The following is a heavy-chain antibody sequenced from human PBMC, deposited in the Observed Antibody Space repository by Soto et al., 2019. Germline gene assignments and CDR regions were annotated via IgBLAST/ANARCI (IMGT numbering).Heavy chain of an antibody. Sequence: EVQLVESGGGLVKPGGSLRLSCAASGFTFSDAWMSWVRQAPGKGLEWGGRIKKKTDGGTTEYAAPVKGRFTISRDDSKNTLYLQMSSLKTEDTAVYYCRTQWLDWGQGTLVTVSS. CDR1: GFTFSDAW. V-gene: IGHV3-15*01. D-gene: IGHD6-19*01. J-gene: IGHJ4*02. CDR3: RTQWLD. CDR2: IKKKTDGGTT.